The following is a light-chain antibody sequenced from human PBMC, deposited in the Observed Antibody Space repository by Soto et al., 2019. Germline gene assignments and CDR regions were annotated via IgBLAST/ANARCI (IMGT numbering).Light chain of an antibody. CDR1: SSDVGNCNC. CDR2: EVS. CDR3: SSYTSSSTWV. V-gene: IGLV2-14*01. J-gene: IGLJ2*01. Sequence: QSALTQPASVSGSPGQSITISCTGASSDVGNCNCVSWYQQHPGKAPKLMIYEVSNRTSGVSNRFSGCKSGNTASLTISGLQAEDEADYYCSSYTSSSTWVFGGGTKLTVL.